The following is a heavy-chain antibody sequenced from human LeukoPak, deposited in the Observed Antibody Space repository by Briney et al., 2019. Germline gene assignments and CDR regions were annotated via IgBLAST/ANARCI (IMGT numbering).Heavy chain of an antibody. CDR1: GFTFSHYG. J-gene: IGHJ5*02. V-gene: IGHV3-30*02. CDR2: IRFDGSDT. Sequence: GGSLRLSCAASGFTFSHYGMHWVRQAPGKGLEWVAFIRFDGSDTYYEESVKGRFTVSRDNSKDALDLQMNSLRAEDTAVYYCARDTYYYGSGRGFDPWGQGTLVTFSS. D-gene: IGHD3-10*01. CDR3: ARDTYYYGSGRGFDP.